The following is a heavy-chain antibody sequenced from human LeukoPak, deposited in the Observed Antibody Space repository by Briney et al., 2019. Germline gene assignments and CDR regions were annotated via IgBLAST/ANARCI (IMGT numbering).Heavy chain of an antibody. J-gene: IGHJ6*03. CDR1: GYTFTSYG. CDR3: ARDKGDYSTSQHYYYYYMDV. Sequence: ASVKVSCKASGYTFTSYGISWVRQAPGQGLEWMGWISAYNGNTNYAQKLQGRVTMTTDTSTSTAYMELRSLRSDDTALYYCARDKGDYSTSQHYYYYYMDVWGKGTTVTVSS. D-gene: IGHD4-11*01. V-gene: IGHV1-18*01. CDR2: ISAYNGNT.